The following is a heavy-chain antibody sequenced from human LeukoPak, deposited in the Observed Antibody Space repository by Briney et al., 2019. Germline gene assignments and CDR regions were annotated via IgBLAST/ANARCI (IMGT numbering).Heavy chain of an antibody. CDR3: ARSDGYTYPDY. Sequence: PGGSLRLSCAASGFTFSSYEMNWVRQAPGKGLEWVSYISSSGSTIYYADSVKGRFTISRDNAKHSLYLQMNSLRAEDTAVYYCARSDGYTYPDYWGQGTLVTVSS. V-gene: IGHV3-48*03. CDR1: GFTFSSYE. D-gene: IGHD5-24*01. J-gene: IGHJ4*02. CDR2: ISSSGSTI.